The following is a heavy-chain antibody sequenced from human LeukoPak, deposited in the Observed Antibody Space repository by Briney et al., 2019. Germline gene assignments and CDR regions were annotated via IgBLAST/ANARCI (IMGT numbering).Heavy chain of an antibody. CDR3: ARDEPSDRWFDP. V-gene: IGHV1-69*04. D-gene: IGHD1-14*01. Sequence: GSSVKVSCKXSGGTFSSYTISWVRQAPGQGLEWMGRIIPILGIANYAQKFQGRVTITADKSTSTAYMELSSLRSEDTAVYYCARDEPSDRWFDPWGQGTLVTVSS. CDR1: GGTFSSYT. CDR2: IIPILGIA. J-gene: IGHJ5*02.